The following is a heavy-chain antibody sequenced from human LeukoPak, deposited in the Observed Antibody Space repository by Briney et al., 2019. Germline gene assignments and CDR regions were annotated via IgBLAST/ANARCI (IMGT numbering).Heavy chain of an antibody. CDR3: ASDRAYSQFNY. Sequence: GGSLRLSCAASGFTFSSHWMHWVRQAPGKGLVWVASIKTDGSHADYADSVRGRFTVSRDNTENSLYLQMHSLRVDDTAVYYCASDRAYSQFNYWGQGTLVTVSS. D-gene: IGHD2-15*01. CDR1: GFTFSSHW. CDR2: IKTDGSHA. J-gene: IGHJ4*02. V-gene: IGHV3-7*01.